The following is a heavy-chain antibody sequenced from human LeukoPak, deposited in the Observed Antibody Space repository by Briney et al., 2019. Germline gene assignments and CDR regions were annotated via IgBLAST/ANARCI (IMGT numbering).Heavy chain of an antibody. CDR1: GGSISSFY. CDR3: TRAPRKAWFDP. Sequence: SETLSLTCSVSGGSISSFYCSWIRQPPRKGLEWIGYTSYSGNTNYNPSLKSRVTMSVDTSRKQFSLRLTSVTAADTAVYYCTRAPRKAWFDPWGQGTLVTVSS. V-gene: IGHV4-59*01. D-gene: IGHD1-14*01. J-gene: IGHJ5*02. CDR2: TSYSGNT.